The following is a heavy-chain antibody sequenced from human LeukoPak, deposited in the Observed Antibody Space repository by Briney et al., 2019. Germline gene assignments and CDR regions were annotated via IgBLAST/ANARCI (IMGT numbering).Heavy chain of an antibody. J-gene: IGHJ4*02. CDR3: ARVYYDSSGYLYYFDY. V-gene: IGHV4-59*01. CDR1: GGSISSYY. CDR2: IYYSGST. D-gene: IGHD3-22*01. Sequence: SETLSLTRTVSGGSISSYYWSWIRQPPGKGLEWIGYIYYSGSTNYNPSLKSRVTISVDTSKNQFSLKLSSVTAADTAVYYCARVYYDSSGYLYYFDYWGQGTLVTVSS.